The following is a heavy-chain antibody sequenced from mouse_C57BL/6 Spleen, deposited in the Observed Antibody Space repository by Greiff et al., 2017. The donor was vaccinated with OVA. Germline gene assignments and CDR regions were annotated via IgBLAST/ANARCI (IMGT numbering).Heavy chain of an antibody. V-gene: IGHV1-82*01. CDR3: AREGFYSNYPYYFDY. CDR1: GYAFSSSW. CDR2: IYPGDGDT. D-gene: IGHD2-5*01. J-gene: IGHJ2*01. Sequence: VKLVESGPELVKPGASVKISCKASGYAFSSSWMNWVKQRPGKGLEWIGRIYPGDGDTNYNGKFKGKATLTADKSSSTAYMQLSSLTSEDSAVYFCAREGFYSNYPYYFDYWGQGTTLTVSS.